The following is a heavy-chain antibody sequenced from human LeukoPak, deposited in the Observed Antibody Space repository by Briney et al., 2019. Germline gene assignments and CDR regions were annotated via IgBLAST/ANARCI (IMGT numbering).Heavy chain of an antibody. D-gene: IGHD3-16*01. CDR1: GYTFTTYN. J-gene: IGHJ4*02. CDR2: ISGYNGNT. CDR3: ARGARPSYDYVWGSYFYY. V-gene: IGHV1-18*01. Sequence: ASVKVSYKASGYTFTTYNINWVRQAPGQGLEWMGWISGYNGNTNYAQKLQGRVTMTTDTSTSTAYMELRSLRSDDTAVYYCARGARPSYDYVWGSYFYYWGQGTLVTVSS.